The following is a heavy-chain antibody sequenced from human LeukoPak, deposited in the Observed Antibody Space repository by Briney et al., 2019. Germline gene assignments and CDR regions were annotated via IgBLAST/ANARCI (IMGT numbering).Heavy chain of an antibody. CDR3: ARDRDFPRDQLDY. J-gene: IGHJ4*02. V-gene: IGHV3-23*01. CDR1: GFIFRNQG. Sequence: GESLRLSCAASGFIFRNQGMTWVRQAPGKGLEWVSAISKTGDATWYPDSVKGRFTISRDKSKNILYLQMNSLRAEDTALYYCARDRDFPRDQLDYWGQGTLVTVSS. CDR2: ISKTGDAT. D-gene: IGHD2-21*02.